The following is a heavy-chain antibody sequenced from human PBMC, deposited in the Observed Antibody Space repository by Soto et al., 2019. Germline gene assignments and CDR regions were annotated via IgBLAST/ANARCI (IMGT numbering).Heavy chain of an antibody. D-gene: IGHD6-13*01. V-gene: IGHV2-5*02. CDR2: IYWDDDK. CDR1: GFSLSTSGGD. Sequence: QITLKESGPTLVKPTQPLTLTCTFSGFSLSTSGGDVGWIRQPPGKALEWLAIIYWDDDKRYSPSLKSRLTITKDTSKNQVVLTMTNMDPVDTATYYCAHALAAEFDPWGQGTLVTVSS. J-gene: IGHJ5*02. CDR3: AHALAAEFDP.